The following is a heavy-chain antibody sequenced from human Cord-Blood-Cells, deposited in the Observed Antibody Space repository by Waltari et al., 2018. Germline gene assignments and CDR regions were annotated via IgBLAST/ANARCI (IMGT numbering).Heavy chain of an antibody. J-gene: IGHJ4*02. CDR1: GFTFSSSE. CDR3: AREMPLIVVVPAATPFDY. V-gene: IGHV3-48*03. D-gene: IGHD2-2*01. Sequence: EVQLVESGGGLVQPGGSLSLSCAASGFTFSSSEMNWVRQAPGKGLEWVSYISSSGSTIYYADSVKGRFTISRDNAKNSLYLQMNSLRAEDTAVYYCAREMPLIVVVPAATPFDYWGQGTLVTVSS. CDR2: ISSSGSTI.